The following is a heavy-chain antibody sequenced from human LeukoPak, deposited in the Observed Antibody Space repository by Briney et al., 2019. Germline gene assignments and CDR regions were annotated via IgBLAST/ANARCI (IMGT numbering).Heavy chain of an antibody. V-gene: IGHV3-23*01. Sequence: PGGSLRLSCAASGFPFRSFAMTWVRQAPGKGLEWVSSIRGSGDGTSYGDSVKGRFTISRDNSKNMLYLQMNSLRAEDTAVYYCAKMQGYFDYWGQGTLVPVSS. CDR3: AKMQGYFDY. CDR2: IRGSGDGT. CDR1: GFPFRSFA. J-gene: IGHJ4*02.